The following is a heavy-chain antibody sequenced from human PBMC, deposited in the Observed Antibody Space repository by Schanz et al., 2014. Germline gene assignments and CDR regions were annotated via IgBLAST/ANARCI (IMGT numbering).Heavy chain of an antibody. CDR1: GFAFSDYG. Sequence: QVQLVESGGGVVQPGKSLRLSCAASGFAFSDYGMHWVRQAPGKGLEWVAFISYDGNEKHYPDSVKGRFTISRDNSKNTLSLQMNSLRAEDTAVYYCAREEGYGYGPGAFDIWGQGTMVTVSS. D-gene: IGHD5-18*01. V-gene: IGHV3-30*03. CDR2: ISYDGNEK. CDR3: AREEGYGYGPGAFDI. J-gene: IGHJ3*02.